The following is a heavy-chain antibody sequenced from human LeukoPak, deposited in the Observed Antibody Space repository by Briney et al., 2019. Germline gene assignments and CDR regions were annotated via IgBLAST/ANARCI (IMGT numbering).Heavy chain of an antibody. J-gene: IGHJ4*02. V-gene: IGHV3-33*01. CDR2: IWNDGSNK. CDR1: GFTFSSYQ. Sequence: GGSLRLSCVASGFTFSSYQMNWVRQSPGKGLEWVAVIWNDGSNKYYADSVKGRFTISRDNSKNTLFLQMNSLRAEDTAVYYCARASGSYDYWGQGTLVTVSS. D-gene: IGHD1-26*01. CDR3: ARASGSYDY.